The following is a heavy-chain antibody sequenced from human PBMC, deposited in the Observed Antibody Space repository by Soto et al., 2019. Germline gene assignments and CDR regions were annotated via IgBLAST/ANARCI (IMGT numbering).Heavy chain of an antibody. D-gene: IGHD5-18*01. CDR2: LSGSGDNT. V-gene: IGHV3-23*01. CDR3: AKDISPGQGYRIFDY. Sequence: PGGSLRLSCVASGFTFSSFAMSWVRQAPGKGLEWVSLLSGSGDNTYYADSVKGRFTISRDNSKSTLYLQMNSLRAEDTAIYYCAKDISPGQGYRIFDYRGQGTQVTVSS. J-gene: IGHJ4*02. CDR1: GFTFSSFA.